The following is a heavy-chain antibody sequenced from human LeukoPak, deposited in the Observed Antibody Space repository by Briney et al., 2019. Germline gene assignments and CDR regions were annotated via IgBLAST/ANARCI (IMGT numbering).Heavy chain of an antibody. Sequence: ASVKVSCKASGYTFTSYGISWVRQAPGQGLEWMGWISAYNGNTNYAQKLQGRVTMTTDTSTSTAYMELRSLRSDDTAVYYCAREVCGRDGYTYFDYWGQGTLVTVSS. CDR3: AREVCGRDGYTYFDY. D-gene: IGHD5-24*01. CDR2: ISAYNGNT. V-gene: IGHV1-18*01. CDR1: GYTFTSYG. J-gene: IGHJ4*02.